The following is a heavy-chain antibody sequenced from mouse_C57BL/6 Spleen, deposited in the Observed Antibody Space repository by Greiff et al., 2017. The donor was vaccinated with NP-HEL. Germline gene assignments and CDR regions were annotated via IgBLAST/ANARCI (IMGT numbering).Heavy chain of an antibody. CDR3: ARADGGDYYAMDY. J-gene: IGHJ4*01. CDR2: INPSTGGT. Sequence: EVQRVESGPELVKPGASVKISCKASGYSFTGYYMNWVKQSPEKSLEWIGEINPSTGGTTYNQKFKAKATLTVDKSSSTAYMQLKSLTSEDSAVYYCARADGGDYYAMDYWGQGTSVTVSS. V-gene: IGHV1-42*01. CDR1: GYSFTGYY.